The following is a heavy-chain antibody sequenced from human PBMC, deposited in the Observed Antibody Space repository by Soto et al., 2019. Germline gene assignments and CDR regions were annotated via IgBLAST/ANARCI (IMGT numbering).Heavy chain of an antibody. CDR3: ARDRVAVDTAMGDYYYYGMDV. J-gene: IGHJ6*02. Sequence: PGGSLRLSCAASGFTVSSNYMSWVRQAPGKGLEWVSVIYSGGSTYYADSVKGRFTISRDNSRNTLYLQMNSLRAEDTAVYYCARDRVAVDTAMGDYYYYGMDVWGQGPTVTVSS. V-gene: IGHV3-53*01. D-gene: IGHD5-18*01. CDR2: IYSGGST. CDR1: GFTVSSNY.